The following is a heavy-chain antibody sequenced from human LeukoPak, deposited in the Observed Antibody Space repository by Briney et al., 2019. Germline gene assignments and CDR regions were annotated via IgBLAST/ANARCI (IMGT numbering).Heavy chain of an antibody. CDR3: ATAGYSSGWYHFLFDY. V-gene: IGHV1-24*01. D-gene: IGHD6-19*01. CDR2: FDPEDGET. J-gene: IGHJ4*02. Sequence: ASVKVSCKVSGYTLTELSMHWVRQAPGKGLEWMGGFDPEDGETIYAQKFQGRVTMTEDTSTDTAYMELSSLRSEDTAVYYCATAGYSSGWYHFLFDYWGQGTLVTVSS. CDR1: GYTLTELS.